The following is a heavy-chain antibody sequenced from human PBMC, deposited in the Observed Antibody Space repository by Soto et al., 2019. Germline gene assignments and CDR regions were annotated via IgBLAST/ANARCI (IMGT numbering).Heavy chain of an antibody. V-gene: IGHV3-30*03. Sequence: QVQLVESGGGVVQPGRSLRLSCAASGFTFSTYAMHWVRQAPGKGLEWVAVLSYDGSNKYYADSVKGRFTISRDNSKNTLYLQMISLRAEDTAVYYCARVVPAAMYYYYGMDVWGQGTTVTVSS. CDR2: LSYDGSNK. J-gene: IGHJ6*02. D-gene: IGHD2-2*01. CDR1: GFTFSTYA. CDR3: ARVVPAAMYYYYGMDV.